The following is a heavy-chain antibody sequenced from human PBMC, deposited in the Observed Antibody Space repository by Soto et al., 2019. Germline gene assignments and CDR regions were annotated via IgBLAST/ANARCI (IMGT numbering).Heavy chain of an antibody. CDR1: GYTFTSYD. CDR3: ARFARGITGTPPVDY. J-gene: IGHJ4*02. V-gene: IGHV1-8*01. D-gene: IGHD1-7*01. Sequence: QVQLVQSGAEVKKPGASVKVSCKASGYTFTSYDINWVRQATGQGLEWMGWMNPNSGNTGYAQKFQGRVTMTRNTSINTAYSELSRLRSEDTAVYYCARFARGITGTPPVDYWGQETLVTVSS. CDR2: MNPNSGNT.